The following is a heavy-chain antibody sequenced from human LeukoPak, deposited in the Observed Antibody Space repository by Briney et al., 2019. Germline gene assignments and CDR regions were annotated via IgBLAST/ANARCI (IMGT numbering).Heavy chain of an antibody. J-gene: IGHJ3*02. V-gene: IGHV3-30-3*01. CDR2: ISYDGSNK. D-gene: IGHD6-13*01. CDR3: ARGSQLAAAGDFDAFDI. Sequence: GGSLRLSCAASGFTFSSYAMHWVRQAPGKGLEWVAVISYDGSNKYYADSVKGRFTISRDNSKNTLYLQMNSLRAEDTAVYYCARGSQLAAAGDFDAFDIWGQGTMVTVSS. CDR1: GFTFSSYA.